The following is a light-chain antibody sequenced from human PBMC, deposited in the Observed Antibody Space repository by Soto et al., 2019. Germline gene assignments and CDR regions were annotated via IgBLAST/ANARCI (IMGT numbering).Light chain of an antibody. J-gene: IGLJ1*01. Sequence: QSALTQPASVSGSPGQSITITCTGTSSDVGGYDFVSWYQHHPGKAPKLIIYEVRTRPSGVSDRFSGSKSGNTASLTISGIQAEDEADYYCSSYTSDWGVFGTGTKVTVL. CDR2: EVR. CDR3: SSYTSDWGV. CDR1: SSDVGGYDF. V-gene: IGLV2-14*01.